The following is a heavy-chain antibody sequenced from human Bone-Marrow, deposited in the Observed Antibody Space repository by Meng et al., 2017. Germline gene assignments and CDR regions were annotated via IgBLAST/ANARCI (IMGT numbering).Heavy chain of an antibody. D-gene: IGHD2-15*01. V-gene: IGHV4-34*01. CDR3: ASGYCSGGSCQVGWFDP. J-gene: IGHJ5*02. CDR1: GGSFSDYY. Sequence: QVQLRQWGAGLLKPSATLSLTCVVSGGSFSDYYWSWIRQPPGKGLEWIGEINHSGSTNYNPSLKSRVTISVDTSKNQFSLKLSSVTAADTAVYYCASGYCSGGSCQVGWFDPWGQGTLVTVSS. CDR2: INHSGST.